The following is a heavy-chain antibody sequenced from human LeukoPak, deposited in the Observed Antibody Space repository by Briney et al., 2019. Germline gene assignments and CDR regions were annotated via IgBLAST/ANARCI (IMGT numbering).Heavy chain of an antibody. CDR2: IWYDGSNK. V-gene: IGHV3-33*01. Sequence: GGSLRLSCAASGFTFSSYGMHWVRQAPGKGLEWVAVIWYDGSNKYYADSVKGRFTISRDNSKNTLYLQMNSLRAEDTTVYYCARGRDIVFKPYSSSWYGGYYFDYWGQGTLVTVSS. CDR1: GFTFSSYG. D-gene: IGHD6-13*01. J-gene: IGHJ4*02. CDR3: ARGRDIVFKPYSSSWYGGYYFDY.